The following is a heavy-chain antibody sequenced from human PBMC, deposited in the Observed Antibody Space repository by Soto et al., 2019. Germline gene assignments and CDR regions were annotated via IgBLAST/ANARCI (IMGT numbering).Heavy chain of an antibody. J-gene: IGHJ6*02. CDR3: ARLERYFDWVHYSDGMDS. D-gene: IGHD3-9*01. CDR1: GFTFSSYW. V-gene: IGHV3-7*04. Sequence: GGSLRLSCAASGFTFSSYWMSWVRQAPGKGLEWVANIKQDGSEKYYVDSVKGRFTISRDNAKNSLYLQMNSLRAEDTAVYYCARLERYFDWVHYSDGMDSWGQGTTGTVSS. CDR2: IKQDGSEK.